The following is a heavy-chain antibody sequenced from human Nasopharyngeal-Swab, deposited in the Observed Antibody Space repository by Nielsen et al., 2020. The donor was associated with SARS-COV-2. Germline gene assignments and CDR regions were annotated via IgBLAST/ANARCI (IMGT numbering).Heavy chain of an antibody. CDR1: TFTFSTYG. V-gene: IGHV3-7*04. Sequence: GESLKISCAASTFTFSTYGMAWVRQAPGKGLEWVANISPDGGQKYYADSVKGRFTISRDNAKNSLYLQMNSLRAEDTTVYYCARGGWYFDFWGRGTLVTVSS. CDR2: ISPDGGQK. CDR3: ARGGWYFDF. J-gene: IGHJ2*01.